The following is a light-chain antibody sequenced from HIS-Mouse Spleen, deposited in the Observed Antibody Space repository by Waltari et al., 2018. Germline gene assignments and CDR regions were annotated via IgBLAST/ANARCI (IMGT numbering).Light chain of an antibody. Sequence: QSALTQPASVSGSPGPSLPISCPGTSSDVGSYNLFSWYQQHPGKAPKLMIYEGSKRPSGVSNRFSGSKSGNTASLTISGLQAEDEADYYCCSYAGSSTFGVFGGGTKLTVL. CDR3: CSYAGSSTFGV. CDR1: SSDVGSYNL. V-gene: IGLV2-23*03. J-gene: IGLJ2*01. CDR2: EGS.